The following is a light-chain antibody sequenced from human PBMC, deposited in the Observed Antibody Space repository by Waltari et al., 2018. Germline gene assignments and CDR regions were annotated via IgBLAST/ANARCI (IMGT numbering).Light chain of an antibody. V-gene: IGLV7-46*01. CDR1: PGAVTSGHY. Sequence: QAVVTQEPSLTVSPGGTVTPTCGPSPGAVTSGHYPYWFQQKPGQAPRTLIYDTSNKHSWTPARFSGSLLGGKAALTLSGAQPEDEAEYYCLISYSGARFVFGGGTKLTVL. CDR3: LISYSGARFV. CDR2: DTS. J-gene: IGLJ3*02.